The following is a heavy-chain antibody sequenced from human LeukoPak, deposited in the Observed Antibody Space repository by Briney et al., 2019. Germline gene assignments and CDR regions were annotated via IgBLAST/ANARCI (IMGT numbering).Heavy chain of an antibody. CDR2: ISYDGSNT. CDR1: GFTFSTYA. D-gene: IGHD2-15*01. Sequence: GRSLRLSCAASGFTFSTYAMHWVRQAPGKGLEWVAVISYDGSNTYYADSVKGRFTISSDNSKNKLSLKMNSLRPDDTALCYCARAGKGYCSSGSCTNPDYWGQGTLVTVSS. J-gene: IGHJ4*02. V-gene: IGHV3-30*04. CDR3: ARAGKGYCSSGSCTNPDY.